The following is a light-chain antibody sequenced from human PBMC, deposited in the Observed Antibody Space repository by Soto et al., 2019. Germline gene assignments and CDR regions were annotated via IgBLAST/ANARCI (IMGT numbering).Light chain of an antibody. J-gene: IGKJ4*01. CDR3: QQFSSYPLT. CDR2: DAS. CDR1: QTVRNNY. V-gene: IGKV3-20*01. Sequence: EFVLTPSPGTLSLSPCERATLSCSASQTVRNNYLAWYQQKPGQAPRLLIYDASSRATGIPDRFSGGGSGTDFTLTISRLEPEDFAVYYCQQFSSYPLTFGGGTKVDIK.